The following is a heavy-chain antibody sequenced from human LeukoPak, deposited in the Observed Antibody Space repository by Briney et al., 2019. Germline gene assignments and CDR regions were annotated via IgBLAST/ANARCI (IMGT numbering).Heavy chain of an antibody. CDR2: ISDYNGNT. D-gene: IGHD5-12*01. CDR3: ASTDRGYSGYDYDY. J-gene: IGHJ4*02. V-gene: IGHV1-18*01. Sequence: ASVKVSCKASGYTFTSYGISWVRQAPGQGLEWMGWISDYNGNTNYAQKLQGRVTMTTDTSTSTAYMELRSLRSDDTAVYYCASTDRGYSGYDYDYWGQGTLVTVSS. CDR1: GYTFTSYG.